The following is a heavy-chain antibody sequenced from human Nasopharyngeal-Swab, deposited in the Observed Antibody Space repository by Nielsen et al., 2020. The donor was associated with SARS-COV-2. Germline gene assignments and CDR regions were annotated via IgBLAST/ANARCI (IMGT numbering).Heavy chain of an antibody. Sequence: ASVKVSCKASGYTFTSYAMHRVRQAPGQRLEWMGWLNAGNGNTRYSQKFQGRVTLTRDTSASTAYMELSSLRSEDTAVYYCAREKGEGYCSGGSCYFPYYWGQGTLVTVSS. D-gene: IGHD2-15*01. J-gene: IGHJ4*02. V-gene: IGHV1-3*01. CDR3: AREKGEGYCSGGSCYFPYY. CDR2: LNAGNGNT. CDR1: GYTFTSYA.